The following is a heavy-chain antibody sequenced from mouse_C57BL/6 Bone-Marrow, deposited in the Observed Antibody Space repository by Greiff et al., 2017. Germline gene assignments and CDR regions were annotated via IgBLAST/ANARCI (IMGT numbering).Heavy chain of an antibody. V-gene: IGHV5-6*01. D-gene: IGHD1-1*01. Sequence: EVHLVESGGDLVKPGGSLKLSCAASGFTFSSYGMSWVRQTPDKRLEWVATISSGGSYTYYPDSVKGRFTIFRDNAKNTLYLQMSSLKAEDTALYYCARAVITTVVASDWYFDVWGTGTTVTVSS. J-gene: IGHJ1*03. CDR2: ISSGGSYT. CDR1: GFTFSSYG. CDR3: ARAVITTVVASDWYFDV.